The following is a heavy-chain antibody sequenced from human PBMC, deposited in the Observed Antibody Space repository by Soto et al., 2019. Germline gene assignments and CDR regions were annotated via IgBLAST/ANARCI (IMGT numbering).Heavy chain of an antibody. D-gene: IGHD2-2*01. Sequence: GGSLRLSCVASGFTFSSYGMHWVRQAPGKGLEWVAVIWSDGSNKYYADSVKGRFTISRDNSKNTLYLQMNSLRAEDTAVYYCARDRWCSSTSCSYYFDYWGQGTQVTVSS. CDR2: IWSDGSNK. CDR1: GFTFSSYG. J-gene: IGHJ4*02. CDR3: ARDRWCSSTSCSYYFDY. V-gene: IGHV3-33*01.